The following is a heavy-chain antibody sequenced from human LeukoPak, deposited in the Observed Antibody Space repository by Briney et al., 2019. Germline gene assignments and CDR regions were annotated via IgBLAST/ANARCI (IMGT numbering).Heavy chain of an antibody. J-gene: IGHJ4*02. D-gene: IGHD2-2*01. V-gene: IGHV1-18*01. CDR2: ISAHDGNT. Sequence: PLASVKVSCKASGYTFTSYGISWVRQAPGQGLEWMGWISAHDGNTNHAQKLQGRVTMTTDTSTSTAYMELSRLRSDDTAVYYCARALDCSSTSCYDFDYWGQGTLVTVSS. CDR3: ARALDCSSTSCYDFDY. CDR1: GYTFTSYG.